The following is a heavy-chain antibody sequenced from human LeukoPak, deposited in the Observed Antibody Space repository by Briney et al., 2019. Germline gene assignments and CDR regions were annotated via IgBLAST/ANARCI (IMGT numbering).Heavy chain of an antibody. D-gene: IGHD2-15*01. Sequence: PSETLSLTCTVSGGSFSTYYWSWIRQPPGKGLEWIGYIYYSGSTSYNPSLKSRITISVDTFKNQFSLKLSSVTAADTAVYYCARDTGVVVGYFQHWGQGTLVTVSS. V-gene: IGHV4-59*01. J-gene: IGHJ1*01. CDR1: GGSFSTYY. CDR2: IYYSGST. CDR3: ARDTGVVVGYFQH.